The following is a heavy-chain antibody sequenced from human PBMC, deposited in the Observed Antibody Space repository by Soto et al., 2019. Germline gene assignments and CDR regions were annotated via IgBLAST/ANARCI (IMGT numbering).Heavy chain of an antibody. CDR3: ARALEYSSSSWFDP. D-gene: IGHD6-6*01. J-gene: IGHJ5*02. V-gene: IGHV3-33*01. CDR2: IWYDGSNK. Sequence: GGSLRLSCAASGFTFSSYGMHWVRQAPGKGLEWVAVIWYDGSNKYYADSVKGRFTISRDNAKNSLYLQMNSLRAEDTAVYYCARALEYSSSSWFDPWGQGTLVTVSS. CDR1: GFTFSSYG.